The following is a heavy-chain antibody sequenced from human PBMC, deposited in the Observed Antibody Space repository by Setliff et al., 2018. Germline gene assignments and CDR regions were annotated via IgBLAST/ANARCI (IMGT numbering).Heavy chain of an antibody. D-gene: IGHD2-21*01. V-gene: IGHV4-34*01. Sequence: LSLTCVASGGSFTGYQWSWIRQAPGKGLEWIGEINHSGSTNYNPSLKSRVSMSVEKSKNQFSLTLTSLTAADTAVYYCARAQVVFAISAVVWYFEVWGRGTQVTVSS. CDR1: GGSFTGYQ. CDR3: ARAQVVFAISAVVWYFEV. CDR2: INHSGST. J-gene: IGHJ2*01.